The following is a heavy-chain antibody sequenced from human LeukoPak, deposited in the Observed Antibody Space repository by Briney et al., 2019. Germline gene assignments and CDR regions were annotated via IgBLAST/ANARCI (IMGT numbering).Heavy chain of an antibody. J-gene: IGHJ4*02. Sequence: PSETLSLTCSVSGGSISVNHYYWGWIRQPPGKGLEWIGSGLYTGNTYSNPSLRSRVTISVDTSKNEFSLKMNSVTAADTAVYYCAREHRSSKYFDSWGQGALMIVSS. CDR3: AREHRSSKYFDS. D-gene: IGHD6-6*01. CDR2: GLYTGNT. V-gene: IGHV4-39*02. CDR1: GGSISVNHYY.